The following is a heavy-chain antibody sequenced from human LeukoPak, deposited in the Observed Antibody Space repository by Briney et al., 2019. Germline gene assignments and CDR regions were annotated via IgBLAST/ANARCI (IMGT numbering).Heavy chain of an antibody. Sequence: GGSLRLSCAASGFTFSSYWMHWVRQAPGKGLVWVSRINTDGSSTSYADSVKGRFTISRDNAKNTLYLQMNSLRAEDTAVYYCARVWGSSRPHDYWGQGTLVTVSS. CDR3: ARVWGSSRPHDY. CDR1: GFTFSSYW. D-gene: IGHD6-13*01. J-gene: IGHJ4*02. V-gene: IGHV3-74*01. CDR2: INTDGSST.